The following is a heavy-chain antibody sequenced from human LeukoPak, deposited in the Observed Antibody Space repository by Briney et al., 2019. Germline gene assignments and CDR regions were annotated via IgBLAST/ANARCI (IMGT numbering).Heavy chain of an antibody. CDR3: ARATFGYFDY. Sequence: PSETLSLTCTVSGGSISSYYWSWIRQPPGKGLEWIGEINHSGSTNYNPSLKSRVTISVDTSKNQFSLKLSSVTAADTAVYYCARATFGYFDYWGQGTLVTVSS. V-gene: IGHV4-34*01. J-gene: IGHJ4*02. CDR2: INHSGST. D-gene: IGHD3-16*01. CDR1: GGSISSYY.